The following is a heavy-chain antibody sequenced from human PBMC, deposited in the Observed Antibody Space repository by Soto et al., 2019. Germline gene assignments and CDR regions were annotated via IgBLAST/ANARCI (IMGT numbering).Heavy chain of an antibody. D-gene: IGHD3-22*01. CDR3: ARTTYYYDSSGYYVPLHYFDY. CDR2: IYHSGST. Sequence: PLETLSLTCAVSGGSISSDGYSWSWIRQPPGKGLEWIGYIYHSGSTYYNPSLKSRVTISVDRSKNQFSLKLSSVTAADTAVYYCARTTYYYDSSGYYVPLHYFDYWGQGTLVTVSS. CDR1: GGSISSDGYS. J-gene: IGHJ4*02. V-gene: IGHV4-30-2*01.